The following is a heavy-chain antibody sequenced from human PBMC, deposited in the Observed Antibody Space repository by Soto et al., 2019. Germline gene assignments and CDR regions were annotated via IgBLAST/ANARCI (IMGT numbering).Heavy chain of an antibody. Sequence: GASVKVSCKASGGTFSSYTISWVRQAPGQGLEWMGRIIPILGIANYAQKFQGRVTITADKSTSTAYMELSSLRSEDTAVYYCARDFWGTSVVTRDPYYYYYGMDVWGQGTTVTVSS. V-gene: IGHV1-69*04. CDR2: IIPILGIA. CDR1: GGTFSSYT. J-gene: IGHJ6*02. CDR3: ARDFWGTSVVTRDPYYYYYGMDV. D-gene: IGHD3-16*01.